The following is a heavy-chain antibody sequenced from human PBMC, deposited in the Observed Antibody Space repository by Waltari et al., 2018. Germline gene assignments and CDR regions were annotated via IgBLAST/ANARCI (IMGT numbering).Heavy chain of an antibody. Sequence: EVQLVQSGAEVKKPGATVEIPCKASGYTFIDYFMHWVQQAPGKGLGWVGRIDPEDGETVYAEKFQGRVTITADTSTDTSYLELSSLRSDDTAVYYCAPLPGGSGQTFDYWGQGTLLTVSS. V-gene: IGHV1-69-2*01. J-gene: IGHJ4*02. CDR3: APLPGGSGQTFDY. CDR1: GYTFIDYF. CDR2: IDPEDGET. D-gene: IGHD3-10*01.